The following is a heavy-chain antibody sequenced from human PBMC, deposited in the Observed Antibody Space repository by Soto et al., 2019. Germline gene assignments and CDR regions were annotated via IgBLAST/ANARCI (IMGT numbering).Heavy chain of an antibody. V-gene: IGHV4-31*03. CDR1: GGSLSSGAYY. J-gene: IGHJ4*02. CDR2: IYHSGTT. Sequence: QVQLQESGPGLVKPSQTLSLTCTVSGGSLSSGAYYWSWIRQHPGKELEWIGYIYHSGTTYYNPSLKSRLTISIDMSTNQFSLHLSSVTAADTALYYCAGLRDYYFHFWGQGTPVTVSS. CDR3: AGLRDYYFHF.